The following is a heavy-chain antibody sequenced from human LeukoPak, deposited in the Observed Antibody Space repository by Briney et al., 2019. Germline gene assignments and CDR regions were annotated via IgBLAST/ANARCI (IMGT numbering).Heavy chain of an antibody. Sequence: ASVKVSCKASGYTFTNYGISWVRQAPGQGLEWMGWISAHNGNTDYAQKFQGRVTMTTDTSTSTAYMELRSLRSDDRAVYYCARERYCSGGSSYSGALDTWGQGTMVTVSS. CDR1: GYTFTNYG. D-gene: IGHD2-15*01. V-gene: IGHV1-18*01. CDR3: ARERYCSGGSSYSGALDT. J-gene: IGHJ3*02. CDR2: ISAHNGNT.